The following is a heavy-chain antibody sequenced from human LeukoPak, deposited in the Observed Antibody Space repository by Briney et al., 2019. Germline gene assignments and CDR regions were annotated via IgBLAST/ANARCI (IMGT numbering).Heavy chain of an antibody. CDR1: GYTLTELS. J-gene: IGHJ4*02. Sequence: ASVKVSCKVSGYTLTELSMHWVRQAPGRGLEWMGGFDPEDGETIYAQKFQGRVTMTEDTSTDTAYMELSSLRSEDTAVYYCATGLSSGWYYFDYWGQGTLVTVSS. CDR2: FDPEDGET. CDR3: ATGLSSGWYYFDY. V-gene: IGHV1-24*01. D-gene: IGHD6-19*01.